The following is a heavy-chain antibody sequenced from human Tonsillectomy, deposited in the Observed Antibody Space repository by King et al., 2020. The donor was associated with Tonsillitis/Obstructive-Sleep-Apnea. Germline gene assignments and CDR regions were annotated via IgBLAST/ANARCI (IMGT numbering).Heavy chain of an antibody. CDR3: ARSNSVAAAGNQGEYNWIDP. V-gene: IGHV3-33*01. J-gene: IGHJ5*02. CDR2: IWYDGSNK. Sequence: VQLVESGGGVVQPGRSLRLSCAASGFTFSRYGMHWVRQAPGKGLEGVAVIWYDGSNKYYADAVKGRFTISRDNSKNTLYLQMNSLRAEDTAVYYCARSNSVAAAGNQGEYNWIDPWGQGTLVTVSS. D-gene: IGHD6-13*01. CDR1: GFTFSRYG.